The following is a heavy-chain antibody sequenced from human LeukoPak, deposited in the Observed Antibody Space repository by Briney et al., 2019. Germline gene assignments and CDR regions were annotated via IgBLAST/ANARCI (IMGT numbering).Heavy chain of an antibody. D-gene: IGHD2/OR15-2a*01. CDR1: GYTFIDYY. CDR2: INPNNGGT. J-gene: IGHJ5*02. CDR3: ARDPKIVHVAVNWFDP. Sequence: ASVKVSCTASGYTFIDYYIHWVRQAPGQGLEWMGWINPNNGGTNYAQKFQGRVTMTRDTSISTAYMELSRLTFDDTAVYYCARDPKIVHVAVNWFDPWGQGTLVTVSS. V-gene: IGHV1-2*02.